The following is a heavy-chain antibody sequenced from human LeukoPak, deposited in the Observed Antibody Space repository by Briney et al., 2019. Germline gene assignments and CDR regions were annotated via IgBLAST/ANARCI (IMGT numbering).Heavy chain of an antibody. D-gene: IGHD2-15*01. Sequence: PGGSLRLSCAASGFTFSSYAMSWVRQAPGKGLEWVSAISGSGGSTYYADSVKGRFTISRDNSENTLYLQMNSLRAEDTAVYYCAKDLGYCSGGSCYSPPPLDYWGQGTLVTVSS. J-gene: IGHJ4*02. CDR3: AKDLGYCSGGSCYSPPPLDY. V-gene: IGHV3-23*01. CDR2: ISGSGGST. CDR1: GFTFSSYA.